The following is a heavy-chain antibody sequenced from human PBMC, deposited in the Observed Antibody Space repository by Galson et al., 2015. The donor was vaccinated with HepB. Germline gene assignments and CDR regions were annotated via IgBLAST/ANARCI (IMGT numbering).Heavy chain of an antibody. CDR2: ISGSGGST. D-gene: IGHD5-18*01. CDR3: ARDMRGRYEYSREATRYYYYGMDV. V-gene: IGHV3-23*01. J-gene: IGHJ6*02. CDR1: GFTFSSYA. Sequence: SLRLSCAASGFTFSSYAMSWVRQAPGKGLEWVSAISGSGGSTYYADSVKGRFTISRDNSKNTLYLQMNSLRAEDTAVYYCARDMRGRYEYSREATRYYYYGMDVWGQGTTVTVSS.